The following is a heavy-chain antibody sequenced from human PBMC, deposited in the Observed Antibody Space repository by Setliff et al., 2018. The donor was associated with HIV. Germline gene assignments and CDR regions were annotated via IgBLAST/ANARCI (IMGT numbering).Heavy chain of an antibody. CDR1: GFTFDDYT. CDR2: ISRSGSSI. V-gene: IGHV3-23*01. CDR3: AKGGSSSWYMFDY. D-gene: IGHD6-13*01. Sequence: GGSLRLSCAASGFTFDDYTMHWVRQAPGKGLEWISYISRSGSSIYYADSVKGRFTISRDNSKNTLYLQMNSLRAEDTAVYYCAKGGSSSWYMFDYWGQGTLVTVSS. J-gene: IGHJ4*02.